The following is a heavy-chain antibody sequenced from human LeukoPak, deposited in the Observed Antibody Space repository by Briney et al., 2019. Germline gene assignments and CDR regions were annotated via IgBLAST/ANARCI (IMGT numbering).Heavy chain of an antibody. Sequence: GESLKISCKCSGHSLTNYWIGWVRQVPGKGLEWMGIIYPGDSDTGYSPSFQGQVTISADKSINTAYLQWSSLKASDTAMHYCASRSGVGIYDALNIWGQGTMVTVSS. CDR2: IYPGDSDT. J-gene: IGHJ3*02. D-gene: IGHD6-19*01. V-gene: IGHV5-51*01. CDR1: GHSLTNYW. CDR3: ASRSGVGIYDALNI.